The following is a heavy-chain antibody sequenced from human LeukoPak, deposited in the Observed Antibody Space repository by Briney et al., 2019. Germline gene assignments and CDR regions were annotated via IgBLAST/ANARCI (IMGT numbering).Heavy chain of an antibody. CDR1: GYTFTGYY. CDR2: INPNSGGT. J-gene: IGHJ4*02. D-gene: IGHD3-10*01. CDR3: ARDQGSGSGSYYNYFDY. V-gene: IGHV1-2*02. Sequence: GASVKVSCKASGYTFTGYYMHWVRQAPGQGLEWMGWINPNSGGTNYAQKFQGRVTMTRDTSISTAYMELSRLRSDDTAVYYCARDQGSGSGSYYNYFDYWGQGTLVTVSS.